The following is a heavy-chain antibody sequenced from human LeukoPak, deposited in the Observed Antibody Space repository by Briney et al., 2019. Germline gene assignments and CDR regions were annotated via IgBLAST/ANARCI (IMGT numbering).Heavy chain of an antibody. CDR3: ARGMYGDYAAGAFDI. J-gene: IGHJ3*02. Sequence: SQTLSLTCTVSGGSISSGDYYWSWIRQPPGKGLEWIGYIYYSGSTYYNPSLKSRVTMSVDTSKNQFSLKLSSVTAADTAVYYCARGMYGDYAAGAFDIWGQGTMVTVSS. CDR1: GGSISSGDYY. CDR2: IYYSGST. D-gene: IGHD4-17*01. V-gene: IGHV4-30-4*01.